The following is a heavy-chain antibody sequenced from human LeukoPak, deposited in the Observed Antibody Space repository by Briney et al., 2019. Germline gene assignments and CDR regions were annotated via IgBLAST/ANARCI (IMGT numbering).Heavy chain of an antibody. Sequence: GGSLRLSCAASGFTFTGYAMSWVRQAPGKGLQWVSVISGSDTSTYYADSVKGRFTISRDNSNNTLYVQMNSLRAGDTAVYYCAKLLTGRPSGYMDVWGKGTTVTVSS. CDR3: AKLLTGRPSGYMDV. J-gene: IGHJ6*03. CDR1: GFTFTGYA. D-gene: IGHD6-6*01. V-gene: IGHV3-23*01. CDR2: ISGSDTST.